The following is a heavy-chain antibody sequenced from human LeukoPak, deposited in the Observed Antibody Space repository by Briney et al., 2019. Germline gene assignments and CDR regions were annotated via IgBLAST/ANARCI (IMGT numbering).Heavy chain of an antibody. D-gene: IGHD6-19*01. V-gene: IGHV3-23*01. CDR2: ISGSGGST. CDR1: GFTLSSYA. J-gene: IGHJ4*02. CDR3: AKSPDVAGTGRFDY. Sequence: GGSLRVPCAGSGFTLSSYAMNWVRQAPGKGLEWVSGISGSGGSTYCADSVKGRFSISRDDSKNTLYLQMNSLRAEDTAVYYCAKSPDVAGTGRFDYWGQGTLVTVSS.